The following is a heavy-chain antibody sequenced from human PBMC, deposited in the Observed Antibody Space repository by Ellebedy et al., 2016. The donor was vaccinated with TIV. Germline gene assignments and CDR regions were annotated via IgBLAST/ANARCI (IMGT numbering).Heavy chain of an antibody. Sequence: GESLKISXAASGFRFSNYSMNWVRQAPGKGLEWVSSISSSSSYIYYADSVKGRFIISRDNAKNSLYLQMNSLRAEDTAGYYCARDTSRNYDILTGYYTPYYYGMDVWGQGTTVTVSS. CDR3: ARDTSRNYDILTGYYTPYYYGMDV. D-gene: IGHD3-9*01. V-gene: IGHV3-21*01. J-gene: IGHJ6*02. CDR1: GFRFSNYS. CDR2: ISSSSSYI.